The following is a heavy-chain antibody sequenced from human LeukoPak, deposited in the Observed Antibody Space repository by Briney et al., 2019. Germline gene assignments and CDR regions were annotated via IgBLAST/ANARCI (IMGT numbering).Heavy chain of an antibody. CDR1: GYTFNNYD. D-gene: IGHD5-24*01. J-gene: IGHJ6*02. Sequence: ASVKVSCKASGYTFNNYDINWVRQAPGQGLEWMGWMNPNSGNTGYAQKFQGRFTLTRETFISTAYTELSSLRSDDTAVYYCVRAMAPLDTFNYQYAMDVWSQGTMVTVSS. V-gene: IGHV1-8*01. CDR2: MNPNSGNT. CDR3: VRAMAPLDTFNYQYAMDV.